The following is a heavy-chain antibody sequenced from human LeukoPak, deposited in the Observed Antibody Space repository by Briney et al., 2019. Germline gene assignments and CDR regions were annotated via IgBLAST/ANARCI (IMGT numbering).Heavy chain of an antibody. D-gene: IGHD6-13*01. V-gene: IGHV1-18*01. CDR1: GYTFTSYG. Sequence: ASVKVSCKASGYTFTSYGISWVRQAPGQGLEWMGWISAYNGNTNYAQKLQGRVTMTTDTSTSTAYMELRSLRSDDTAVYYCARVGGAGSSWYYYGMDVWGQGTTVTVSS. J-gene: IGHJ6*02. CDR3: ARVGGAGSSWYYYGMDV. CDR2: ISAYNGNT.